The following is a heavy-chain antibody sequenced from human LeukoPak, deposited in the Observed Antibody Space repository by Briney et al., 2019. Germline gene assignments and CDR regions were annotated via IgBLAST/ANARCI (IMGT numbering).Heavy chain of an antibody. CDR1: GFTFSSYS. CDR3: ARDRSGPDY. Sequence: GGSLRLSCAASGFTFSSYSMNWVRQAPGKGLEWVSYISSSSSTIYYADSVKGRFTISRDNAKNSLYLQMNSLRAEDTAVYYCARDRSGPDYWGQGTLVTVSS. J-gene: IGHJ4*02. D-gene: IGHD2-15*01. V-gene: IGHV3-48*04. CDR2: ISSSSSTI.